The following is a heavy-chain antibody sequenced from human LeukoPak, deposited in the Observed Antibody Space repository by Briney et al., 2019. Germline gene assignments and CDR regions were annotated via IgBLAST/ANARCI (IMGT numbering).Heavy chain of an antibody. V-gene: IGHV1-2*02. Sequence: ASVKVSCKASGGTFSSYAISWVRQAPGQGLEWMGWINPNSGGTNYAQKFQGRVTMTRDTSISTAYMELSRLRSDDTAVYYCARLLDTAMDTFDYWGQGTLVTVSS. CDR1: GGTFSSYA. D-gene: IGHD5-18*01. CDR2: INPNSGGT. CDR3: ARLLDTAMDTFDY. J-gene: IGHJ4*02.